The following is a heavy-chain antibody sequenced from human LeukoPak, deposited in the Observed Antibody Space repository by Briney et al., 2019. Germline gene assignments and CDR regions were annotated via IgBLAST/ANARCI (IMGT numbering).Heavy chain of an antibody. CDR3: AKDAQGLVRGGIYFDF. J-gene: IGHJ4*02. CDR2: ISGSGGNT. V-gene: IGHV3-23*01. Sequence: GGSLRLSCAASGITFSSYAMSWVRQAPGKGLEWVSAISGSGGNTYYADSVKGRFTISRDNSKNTLYLQMNSLRAEDTALYYCAKDAQGLVRGGIYFDFWGQGSLVTVSS. D-gene: IGHD6-19*01. CDR1: GITFSSYA.